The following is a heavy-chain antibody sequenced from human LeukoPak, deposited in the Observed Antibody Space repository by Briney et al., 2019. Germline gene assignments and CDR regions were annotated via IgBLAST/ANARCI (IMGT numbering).Heavy chain of an antibody. V-gene: IGHV3-30-3*01. D-gene: IGHD3-22*01. CDR3: ARDQITMIVANGVDALDI. CDR1: GFTFSSYA. J-gene: IGHJ3*02. Sequence: GGSLRLSCAASGFTFSSYAMHWVRQAPGKGLEWVAVISYDGSNKYYADSVKGRFTISRDNSKNTLYLQMNSLRAEDTAVYYCARDQITMIVANGVDALDIWGQGTMVTVSS. CDR2: ISYDGSNK.